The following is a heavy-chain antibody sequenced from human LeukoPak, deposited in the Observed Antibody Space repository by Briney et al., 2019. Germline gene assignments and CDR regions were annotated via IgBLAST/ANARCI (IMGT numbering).Heavy chain of an antibody. CDR1: GFTFSSYA. J-gene: IGHJ5*02. D-gene: IGHD3-22*01. CDR3: AKDTTMIVTNNWFDP. V-gene: IGHV3-23*01. CDR2: ISGSGGST. Sequence: PEGSLRLSCAASGFTFSSYAMSWVRQALGKWLEWVSSISGSGGSTYYADSVKGRFTISTDNSKNTLYLQMNSLRAEDTAVYYCAKDTTMIVTNNWFDPWGQGTLVTVSS.